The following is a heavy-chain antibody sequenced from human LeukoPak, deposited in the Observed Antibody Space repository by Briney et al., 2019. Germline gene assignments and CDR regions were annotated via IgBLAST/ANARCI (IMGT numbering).Heavy chain of an antibody. CDR3: ARDRFSANRYYYDSSGPNWFDP. J-gene: IGHJ5*02. D-gene: IGHD3-22*01. CDR2: INPNSGGT. CDR1: GYTFTSYG. Sequence: ASVKVSCKASGYTFTSYGISWVRQAPGQGLEWMGWINPNSGGTNYAQKFQGRVTMTRDTSISTAYMELSRLRSDDTAVYYCARDRFSANRYYYDSSGPNWFDPWGQGTLVTVSS. V-gene: IGHV1-2*02.